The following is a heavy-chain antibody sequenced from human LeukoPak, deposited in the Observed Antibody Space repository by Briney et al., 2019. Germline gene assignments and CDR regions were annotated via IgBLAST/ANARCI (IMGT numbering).Heavy chain of an antibody. J-gene: IGHJ4*02. CDR3: ARGPRWIPAVGNPYYFDY. D-gene: IGHD6-13*01. V-gene: IGHV4-59*01. CDR1: GGSISSYY. Sequence: PSETLSLTCTVSGGSISSYYWSWIRQPPGKGLEWIGYIYYSGSTNYNPSLKSRVPISVDTSKNQFSLKLSSVTAADTAVYYCARGPRWIPAVGNPYYFDYWGQGTLVTVSS. CDR2: IYYSGST.